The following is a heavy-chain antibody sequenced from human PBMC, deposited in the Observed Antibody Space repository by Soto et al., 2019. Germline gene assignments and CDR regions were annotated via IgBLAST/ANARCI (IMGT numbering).Heavy chain of an antibody. CDR2: IWYDGSNK. CDR1: GFTFSSYG. D-gene: IGHD2-2*01. Sequence: QVQLVESGGGVVQPGRSLRLSCAASGFTFSSYGMHWVRQAPGKGLEWVAVIWYDGSNKYYADSVKGRFTISRDNSKNTLYLQMNSLRAEDTVVYYCARDRGYCSSTSCYLYYYGMDVWGQGTTVTVSS. CDR3: ARDRGYCSSTSCYLYYYGMDV. J-gene: IGHJ6*02. V-gene: IGHV3-33*01.